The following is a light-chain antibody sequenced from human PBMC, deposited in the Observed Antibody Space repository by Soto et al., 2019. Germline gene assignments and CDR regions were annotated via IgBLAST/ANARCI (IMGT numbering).Light chain of an antibody. V-gene: IGLV4-69*01. CDR2: VNSDGSH. CDR1: SGHSSYA. J-gene: IGLJ3*02. Sequence: QLVLTQSPSPSASLGASVKLTCTLSSGHSSYAIAWHQQQPEKGPRYLMKVNSDGSHSKGDGIPDRFSGSSSGAERYLTISSLQSEDEADYYCQTWGTGPWVFGGGTKVTVL. CDR3: QTWGTGPWV.